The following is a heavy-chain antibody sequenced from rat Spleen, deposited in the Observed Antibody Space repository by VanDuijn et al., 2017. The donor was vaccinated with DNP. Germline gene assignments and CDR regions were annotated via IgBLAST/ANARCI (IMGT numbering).Heavy chain of an antibody. CDR2: INYSGRT. J-gene: IGHJ2*01. V-gene: IGHV3-1*01. CDR3: ARWGYYYFDY. D-gene: IGHD1-12*03. Sequence: EVQLQESGPGLVKSAQSLFLTCSVTGYSITSNYWAWIRKFPGNKMEWIGHINYSGRTSYNPSLTGRISITRDTSKNQFFLQLNSVTTEDTATYYCARWGYYYFDYWGQGVMVTISS. CDR1: GYSITSNY.